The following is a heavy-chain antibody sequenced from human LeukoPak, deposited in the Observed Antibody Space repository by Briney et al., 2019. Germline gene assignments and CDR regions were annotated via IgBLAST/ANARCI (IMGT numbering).Heavy chain of an antibody. D-gene: IGHD6-13*01. CDR3: ARVKPYSSSWYDY. Sequence: ASVKVSCKASGYTFTSYAMHWVRQAPGQRLEWMGWINAGDGNTKYSQKFQGRVTITRDTSASTAYMELSSLRSEDTAVYYCARVKPYSSSWYDYWGQGTLVTVSS. CDR2: INAGDGNT. J-gene: IGHJ4*02. V-gene: IGHV1-3*01. CDR1: GYTFTSYA.